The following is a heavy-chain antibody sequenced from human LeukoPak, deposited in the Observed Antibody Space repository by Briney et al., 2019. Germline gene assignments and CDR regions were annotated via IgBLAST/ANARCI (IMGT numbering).Heavy chain of an antibody. CDR3: ARDLYYGSSGYRTPFDY. CDR1: GGSFSGYY. Sequence: PSETLSLTCAVYGGSFSGYYWSWIRQPPGKGLEWIGEINHSGSTNYNPSLKSRVTISVDTSKNQFSLKLSSVTAADTAVYYCARDLYYGSSGYRTPFDYWGQGTLVTVSS. D-gene: IGHD3-22*01. V-gene: IGHV4-34*01. CDR2: INHSGST. J-gene: IGHJ4*02.